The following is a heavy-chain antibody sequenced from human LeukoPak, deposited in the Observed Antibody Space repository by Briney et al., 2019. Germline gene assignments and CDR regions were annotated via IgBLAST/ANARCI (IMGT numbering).Heavy chain of an antibody. Sequence: SETLSLTCSVSDYSISSGYYWGWIRQPPGKGLEWIESIYHSGSTYYNPSLKSRVTISVDTSKNQFSLKLTSVTAADTAVYYCASSRYYDYVDAFDIWGQGTMVTVSS. V-gene: IGHV4-38-2*01. CDR3: ASSRYYDYVDAFDI. CDR1: DYSISSGYY. J-gene: IGHJ3*02. D-gene: IGHD3-16*01. CDR2: IYHSGST.